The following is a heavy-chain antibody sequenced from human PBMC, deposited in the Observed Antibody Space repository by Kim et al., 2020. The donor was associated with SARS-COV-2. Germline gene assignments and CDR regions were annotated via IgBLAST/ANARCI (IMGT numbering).Heavy chain of an antibody. Sequence: AQKFQGWVTMTRDTSISTAYMELSRLRSDDTAVYYCARGVEMATISPFDYWGQGTLVTVSS. J-gene: IGHJ4*02. CDR3: ARGVEMATISPFDY. V-gene: IGHV1-2*04. D-gene: IGHD5-12*01.